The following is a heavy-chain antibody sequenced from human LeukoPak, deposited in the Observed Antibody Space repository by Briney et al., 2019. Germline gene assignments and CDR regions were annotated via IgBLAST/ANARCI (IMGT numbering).Heavy chain of an antibody. CDR3: ARRRDSGSLQHFDY. J-gene: IGHJ4*02. CDR1: GFSFSNYA. D-gene: IGHD1-26*01. Sequence: PGGSLRLSCAASGFSFSNYAMSWVRQAPGKGLEWVAIIKQDESEKYYVDSVKGRFTISRDNAKNSLYLQMNSLRAEDTAVYYCARRRDSGSLQHFDYWGQGTLVTVSS. CDR2: IKQDESEK. V-gene: IGHV3-7*03.